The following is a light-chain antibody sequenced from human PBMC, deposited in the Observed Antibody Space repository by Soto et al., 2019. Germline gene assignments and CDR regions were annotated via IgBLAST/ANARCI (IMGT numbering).Light chain of an antibody. J-gene: IGKJ2*01. CDR2: GAS. V-gene: IGKV3-20*01. Sequence: EIVLTQSPGTLSLSPGERATLSCRASQSVSSAYLAWYQQIPGQAPRPLIYGASSRATGIPDRFSGSGSGTDVTLTIIGLEPEDFAVYYCQQSGSSFYTFGQGTKLEIK. CDR1: QSVSSAY. CDR3: QQSGSSFYT.